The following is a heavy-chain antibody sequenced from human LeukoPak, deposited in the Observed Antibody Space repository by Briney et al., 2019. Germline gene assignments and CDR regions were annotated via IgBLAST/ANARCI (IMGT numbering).Heavy chain of an antibody. D-gene: IGHD3-16*01. Sequence: GGSLRLSCAASGFTFRAYSMSWVRQAPGKGLEWVGFIRSKAYGGTTEYAASVKGRFAISRDDSRRIVYLQMNSLKTEDTAVYYCTREGRGSDAFDYWGQGTLVTVSS. CDR3: TREGRGSDAFDY. CDR1: GFTFRAYS. J-gene: IGHJ4*02. CDR2: IRSKAYGGTT. V-gene: IGHV3-49*04.